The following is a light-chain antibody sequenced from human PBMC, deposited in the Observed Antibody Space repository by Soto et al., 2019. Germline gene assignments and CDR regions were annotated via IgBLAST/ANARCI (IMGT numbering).Light chain of an antibody. CDR2: DVS. CDR3: SSYTSSSTLYV. J-gene: IGLJ1*01. Sequence: QSVLTQPASVSGSPGQSITISCTGTSSDVGGYNYVSWYQQHPGKAPKLMIYDVSNRPSGVSNRFSGSKSGNTASLTISELQAEDEADYYCSSYTSSSTLYVFGTGTKVT. V-gene: IGLV2-14*01. CDR1: SSDVGGYNY.